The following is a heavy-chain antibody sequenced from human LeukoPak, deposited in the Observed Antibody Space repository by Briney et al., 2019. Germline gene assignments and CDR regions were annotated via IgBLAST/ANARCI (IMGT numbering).Heavy chain of an antibody. CDR1: VGSISNYF. CDR2: ISGSGTT. Sequence: SETLSLTYTVSVGSISNYFWNWFRQPPGRGLGWIGSISGSGTTNYNPSLKSRVTISADTPNNHFSLNLNFVTTADTAVYYCARGNYGSGSYYVVDFDYWGQGTLVTVSS. J-gene: IGHJ4*02. V-gene: IGHV4-59*01. D-gene: IGHD3-10*01. CDR3: ARGNYGSGSYYVVDFDY.